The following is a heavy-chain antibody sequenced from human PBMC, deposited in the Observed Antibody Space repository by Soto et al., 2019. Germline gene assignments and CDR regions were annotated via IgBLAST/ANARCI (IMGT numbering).Heavy chain of an antibody. CDR2: IYYSGST. J-gene: IGHJ4*02. CDR3: ARSKFSHDFDY. D-gene: IGHD3-3*02. CDR1: GGSISSGGYY. V-gene: IGHV4-31*03. Sequence: QVQLQESGPGLVKPSQTLSLTCTVSGGSISSGGYYWSWLRQRPGKGLEWIGYIYYSGSTYYNPSLKRRVTISVDTSKNQFALKLSSVTAADTAVYYCARSKFSHDFDYWGQGTLVTVAS.